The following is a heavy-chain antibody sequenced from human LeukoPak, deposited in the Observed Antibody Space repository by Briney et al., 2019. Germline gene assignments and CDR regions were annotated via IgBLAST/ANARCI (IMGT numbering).Heavy chain of an antibody. J-gene: IGHJ5*02. CDR3: ARDQPHNWLDL. Sequence: GGSLRLSCEASGFTLRTYWMHWVRQAPGKGPVWVARSNNDGSDAVYADSVKGRFTISRDNAKNTLYLQMSSLRAEDTAMYHCARDQPHNWLDLWGQGTLVTVSS. CDR2: SNNDGSDA. CDR1: GFTLRTYW. V-gene: IGHV3-74*01.